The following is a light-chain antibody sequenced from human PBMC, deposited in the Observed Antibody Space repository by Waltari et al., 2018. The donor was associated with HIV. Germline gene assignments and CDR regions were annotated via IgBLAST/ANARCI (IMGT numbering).Light chain of an antibody. J-gene: IGLJ2*01. V-gene: IGLV1-47*01. CDR2: TDT. CDR3: ATWDDSLNGVL. Sequence: SVLTQPPSASGTPGQKVTISCSGSRSNIGSNSVFCYQQLPGAAPKLLIYTDTQRPSGVPDRFSGSKSGTSASLAISGLRSEDEAVYSCATWDDSLNGVLFGGGTNLNVL. CDR1: RSNIGSNS.